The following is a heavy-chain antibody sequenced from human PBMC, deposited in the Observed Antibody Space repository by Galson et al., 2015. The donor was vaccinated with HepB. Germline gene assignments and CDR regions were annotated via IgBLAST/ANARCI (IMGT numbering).Heavy chain of an antibody. J-gene: IGHJ4*02. CDR3: ARAYSSSWYYFDY. Sequence: SVKVSCKASGYTFTSYAMHWVRQAPGQRLEWMGWINAGNGNTKYSQKFQGRVTITRDTSASTAYMELSSLRSEDTAVYYCARAYSSSWYYFDYWGQGTLVTVSS. CDR2: INAGNGNT. D-gene: IGHD6-13*01. V-gene: IGHV1-3*01. CDR1: GYTFTSYA.